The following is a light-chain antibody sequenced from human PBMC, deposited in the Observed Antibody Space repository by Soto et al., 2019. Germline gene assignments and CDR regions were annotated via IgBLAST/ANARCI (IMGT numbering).Light chain of an antibody. CDR2: AAS. J-gene: IGKJ1*01. CDR3: QQANSFPWT. Sequence: DIQRTQSPSSVSASVGDRVTITCRASQGIGSWLAWYQQKPGKAPKILIYAASSLQSGVPSRFSGSGSGTDFTRTISSLQPEYFATSYCQQANSFPWTFGQGTKVEIK. V-gene: IGKV1-12*01. CDR1: QGIGSW.